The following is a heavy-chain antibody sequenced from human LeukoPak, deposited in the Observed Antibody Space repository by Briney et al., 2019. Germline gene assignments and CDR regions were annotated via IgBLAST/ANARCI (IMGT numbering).Heavy chain of an antibody. Sequence: SVKVSCKASGGTSSSYAISWVRQAPGQGLEWMGGIIPIFGTANYAQKFQGRVTITADKSTSTAYMELSSLRSEDTAVYYCARALPDALGGIGNAFDIWGQGTMVTVSS. CDR2: IIPIFGTA. CDR3: ARALPDALGGIGNAFDI. V-gene: IGHV1-69*06. CDR1: GGTSSSYA. J-gene: IGHJ3*02. D-gene: IGHD3-16*01.